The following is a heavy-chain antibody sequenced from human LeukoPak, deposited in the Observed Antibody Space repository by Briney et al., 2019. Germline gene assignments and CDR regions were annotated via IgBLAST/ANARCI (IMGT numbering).Heavy chain of an antibody. CDR1: GFTVSSNY. D-gene: IGHD3-22*01. Sequence: GSLRLSCAASGFTVSSNYMSWVRQAPGKGLEWVSVIYSGGSTYYADSVKGRFTISRDNSKNTLYLQMNSLRAEDTAVYYCARVIASSGHIDYWGQGTLVTVSS. V-gene: IGHV3-66*01. J-gene: IGHJ4*02. CDR3: ARVIASSGHIDY. CDR2: IYSGGST.